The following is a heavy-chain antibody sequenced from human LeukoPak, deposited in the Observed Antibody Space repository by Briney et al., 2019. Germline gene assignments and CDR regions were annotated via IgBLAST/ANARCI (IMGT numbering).Heavy chain of an antibody. D-gene: IGHD1-14*01. CDR2: IYYSGST. J-gene: IGHJ6*03. V-gene: IGHV4-39*07. Sequence: PSETLSLTCTVSGGSISSSSYYWGWIRQPPGKGLEWIGSIYYSGSTYYNPSLKSRVTISVDTSKNQFSLKLSSVTAADTAVYYCARGPTAATGLVSYYYYYYMDVWGKGTTVTISS. CDR1: GGSISSSSYY. CDR3: ARGPTAATGLVSYYYYYYMDV.